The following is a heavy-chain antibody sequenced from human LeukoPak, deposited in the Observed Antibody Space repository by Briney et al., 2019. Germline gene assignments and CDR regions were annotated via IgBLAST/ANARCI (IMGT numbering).Heavy chain of an antibody. CDR3: ARQGDSSGYYKYHFDY. CDR2: IYYSGST. D-gene: IGHD3-22*01. V-gene: IGHV4-59*05. J-gene: IGHJ4*02. CDR1: GGSISSYY. Sequence: PSETLSLTCTVSGGSISSYYWSWIRQPPGKGLEWIGSIYYSGSTYYNPSLKSRVTISVDTSKNQFSLKLSSVTAADTAVYYCARQGDSSGYYKYHFDYWGQGTLVTVSS.